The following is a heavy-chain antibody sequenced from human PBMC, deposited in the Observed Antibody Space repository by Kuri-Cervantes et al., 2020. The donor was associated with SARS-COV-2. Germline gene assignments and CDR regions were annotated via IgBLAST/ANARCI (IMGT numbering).Heavy chain of an antibody. Sequence: SQTLSLTWAVYGGSFSGYYWSWNRQPPGKGLEWIGEINHSGSTNYNPSLKSRVTISVDTSKNQFSLKLSSVTAADTAVYYCARGRGALGYCSSTSCYRGWYFDYWGQGTLVTVSS. D-gene: IGHD2-2*01. J-gene: IGHJ4*02. CDR1: GGSFSGYY. CDR2: INHSGST. V-gene: IGHV4-34*01. CDR3: ARGRGALGYCSSTSCYRGWYFDY.